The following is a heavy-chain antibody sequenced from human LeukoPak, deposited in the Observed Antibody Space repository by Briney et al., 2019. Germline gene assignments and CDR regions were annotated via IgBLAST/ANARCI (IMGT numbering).Heavy chain of an antibody. V-gene: IGHV4-34*01. CDR2: INHSGST. J-gene: IGHJ6*02. CDR1: GGSFSGYY. CDR3: ARATRPYYYYYYGMDV. Sequence: PSETLSLTCAVYGGSFSGYYWSWIRQPPGKGLEWIGEINHSGSTNYNPSLKSRVTISVDTSKNQFSLKLSSVTAADTAMYSCARATRPYYYYYYGMDVWGQGTTVTVSS.